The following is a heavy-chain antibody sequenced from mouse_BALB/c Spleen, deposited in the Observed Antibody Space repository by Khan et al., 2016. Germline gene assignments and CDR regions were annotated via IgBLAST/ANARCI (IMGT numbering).Heavy chain of an antibody. CDR2: ISYSGST. V-gene: IGHV3-2*02. J-gene: IGHJ1*01. CDR3: ARYYGYDYWYFDV. D-gene: IGHD2-2*01. CDR1: GYSITSDYA. Sequence: EVQLQESGPGLVKPSQSLSLTCTVTGYSITSDYAWNWIRQFPGNKLEWMGYISYSGSTSYNPSLKSRISITRDTSKNQCFLQLNSVTTEDSATYYCARYYGYDYWYFDVWGAGTTVTVSS.